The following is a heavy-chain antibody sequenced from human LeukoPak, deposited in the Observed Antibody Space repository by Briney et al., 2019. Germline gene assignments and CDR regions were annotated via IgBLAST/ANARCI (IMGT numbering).Heavy chain of an antibody. V-gene: IGHV1-69*05. CDR1: GGTFSSYA. CDR3: ARPPRYYGSGSYYNEKTDY. Sequence: GASVKVSCKASGGTFSSYAISWVRQAPGQGLEWMGGIIPIFGTANYAQKCQGRVTITTDESTSTAYMELSSLRSEDTAVYYCARPPRYYGSGSYYNEKTDYWGQGTLVTVSS. D-gene: IGHD3-10*01. J-gene: IGHJ4*02. CDR2: IIPIFGTA.